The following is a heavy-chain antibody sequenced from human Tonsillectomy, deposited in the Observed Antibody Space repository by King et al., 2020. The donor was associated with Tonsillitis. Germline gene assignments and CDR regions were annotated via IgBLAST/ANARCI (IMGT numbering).Heavy chain of an antibody. Sequence: QLQESGPGLVKPSETLSLTCTVSGGSISSSTYYWGWIRQPPGKGLEWIGSIYYSGSTHYIPSLKSRVTISVDTSKNQFSLKVSSVTAADTAVYYCARLYSGYDVFDYWGQGTLVTVSS. CDR3: ARLYSGYDVFDY. D-gene: IGHD5-12*01. J-gene: IGHJ4*02. V-gene: IGHV4-39*01. CDR1: GGSISSSTYY. CDR2: IYYSGST.